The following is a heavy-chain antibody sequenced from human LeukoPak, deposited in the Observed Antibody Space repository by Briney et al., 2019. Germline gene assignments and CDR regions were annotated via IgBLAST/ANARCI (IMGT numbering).Heavy chain of an antibody. CDR1: GYTFTSYY. V-gene: IGHV1-46*01. J-gene: IGHJ6*02. CDR3: ARVTSHYGSGSYYKPPLSYGMDV. Sequence: GASVKVSCKASGYTFTSYYMHWVRQAPGQGLEWMGIINPSGGSTSYAQKFQGRVTMTRDTSTSTVYMELSSLRSEDTAVYYCARVTSHYGSGSYYKPPLSYGMDVWGQGTTVTVSS. CDR2: INPSGGST. D-gene: IGHD3-10*01.